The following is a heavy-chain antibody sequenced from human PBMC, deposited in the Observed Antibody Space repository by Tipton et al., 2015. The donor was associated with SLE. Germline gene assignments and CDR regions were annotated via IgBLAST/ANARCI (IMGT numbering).Heavy chain of an antibody. D-gene: IGHD4-23*01. CDR1: GFTFSTYW. CDR3: VRVTPSYYYYGMDG. Sequence: SLRLSCAASGFTFSTYWMTWVRQAPGKGLEWVSSITSGSSHIFYRDSVKGRFTISSDNTKNSLYLQMNTLRAEDTGIYYCVRVTPSYYYYGMDGWGQGTTVTVS. V-gene: IGHV3-21*03. CDR2: ITSGSSHI. J-gene: IGHJ6*02.